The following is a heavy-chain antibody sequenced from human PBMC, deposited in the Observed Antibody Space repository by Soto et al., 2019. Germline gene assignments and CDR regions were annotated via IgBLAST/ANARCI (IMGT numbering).Heavy chain of an antibody. J-gene: IGHJ3*01. V-gene: IGHV3-23*01. CDR1: GFTFYNYA. CDR3: ARKGLGSVASYCTTGDCDDAFDV. CDR2: ISGGGDGT. D-gene: IGHD2-8*01. Sequence: EVQLLESGGGLVRPGGSLRLSCAASGFTFYNYAMNWVRQAPGKGLEWVSTISGGGDGTYYADSVKGRFTISRDNARNPLYLHRNSLRDTDSLLYNCARKGLGSVASYCTTGDCDDAFDVWGQGTLVTVSS.